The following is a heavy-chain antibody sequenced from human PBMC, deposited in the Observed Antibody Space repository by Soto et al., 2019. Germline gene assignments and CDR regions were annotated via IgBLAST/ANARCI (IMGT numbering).Heavy chain of an antibody. CDR1: GFSFSVSY. Sequence: EVHLVESGGGLVQPGGSLRLSCAATGFSFSVSYMTWVRQAPGKGLEWVATIKEDGSEKYYADSVRGRFTISKDNAERALWRQMSSLRAEDTAVYYCASLGSGDYGGYVGSDYWGQGTLVTVSS. J-gene: IGHJ4*02. D-gene: IGHD5-12*01. CDR3: ASLGSGDYGGYVGSDY. CDR2: IKEDGSEK. V-gene: IGHV3-7*05.